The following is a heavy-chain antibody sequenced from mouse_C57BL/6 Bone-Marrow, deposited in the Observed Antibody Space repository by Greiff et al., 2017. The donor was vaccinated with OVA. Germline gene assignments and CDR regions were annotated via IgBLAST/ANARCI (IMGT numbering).Heavy chain of an antibody. CDR1: GFTFSDAW. V-gene: IGHV6-6*01. Sequence: EVMLVESGGGLVQPGGSMKLSCAASGFTFSDAWMDWVRQSPEKGLEWVAEIRNKANNHATYYAESVKGRFSISRDDSKSRGYLQMNSLRAEDTGIYYWTRGITNPGGDWYFDVWGTGTTVTVSS. J-gene: IGHJ1*03. CDR2: IRNKANNHAT. D-gene: IGHD1-1*01. CDR3: TRGITNPGGDWYFDV.